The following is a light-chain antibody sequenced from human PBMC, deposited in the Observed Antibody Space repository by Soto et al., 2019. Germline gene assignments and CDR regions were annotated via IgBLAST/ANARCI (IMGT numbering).Light chain of an antibody. CDR3: QQYNDEPWT. CDR2: DAS. CDR1: QNIGNW. Sequence: DIQMTQSPSTLSASVGDRVTITCRASQNIGNWLAWYQQKPGKTPDLLIYDASSLESGVPLRFSGSGSGTEFTLTISSLQTDDSATYYCQQYNDEPWTFGQGTNVEIK. V-gene: IGKV1-5*01. J-gene: IGKJ1*01.